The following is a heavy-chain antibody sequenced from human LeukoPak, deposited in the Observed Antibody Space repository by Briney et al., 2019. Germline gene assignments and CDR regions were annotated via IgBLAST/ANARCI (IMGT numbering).Heavy chain of an antibody. V-gene: IGHV1-2*02. J-gene: IGHJ4*02. D-gene: IGHD6-19*01. CDR3: ARSSSGWPLYFDC. CDR1: GYTFTDYN. CDR2: INPKSGGT. Sequence: ASVTVSCKASGYTFTDYNLHWVRQAPGEGVEWMGWINPKSGGTKFAQKHQGGVTMTADTSIDTAYLELSNLKSDDTAIYYCARSSSGWPLYFDCWGQGTLVTVSS.